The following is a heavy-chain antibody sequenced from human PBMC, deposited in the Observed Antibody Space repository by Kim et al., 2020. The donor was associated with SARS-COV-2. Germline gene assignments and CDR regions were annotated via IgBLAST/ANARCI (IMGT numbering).Heavy chain of an antibody. V-gene: IGHV1-3*01. CDR1: GYTFTSYA. CDR3: ARDYHFDWIGHGMDV. CDR2: INAGNGNT. D-gene: IGHD3-9*01. Sequence: ASVKVSCKASGYTFTSYAMHWVGQAPGQRPEWMGWINAGNGNTKYSQKFQGRVTITRDTSASTAYMELSSLRSEDTAVYYCARDYHFDWIGHGMDVWGQGTTVTVSS. J-gene: IGHJ6*02.